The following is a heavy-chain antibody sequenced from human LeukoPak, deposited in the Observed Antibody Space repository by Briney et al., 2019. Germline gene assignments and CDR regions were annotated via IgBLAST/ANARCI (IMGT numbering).Heavy chain of an antibody. CDR3: ATDRATQYFDY. Sequence: GGSLRLSCAASGFTFSSYWMSWVRQAPGKGLEWVATIKQDGSEKYYVGSVKGRFTISRDNAKNSLYLQMNSLRVEDTAVYYCATDRATQYFDYWGQGTLVTVSS. CDR1: GFTFSSYW. V-gene: IGHV3-7*01. CDR2: IKQDGSEK. J-gene: IGHJ4*02. D-gene: IGHD2-15*01.